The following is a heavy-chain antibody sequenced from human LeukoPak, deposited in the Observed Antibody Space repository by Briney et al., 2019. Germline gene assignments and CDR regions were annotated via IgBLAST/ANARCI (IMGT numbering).Heavy chain of an antibody. CDR2: VWYDGSEK. J-gene: IGHJ4*02. V-gene: IGHV3-33*01. CDR1: GFTFSSYG. D-gene: IGHD2-21*02. Sequence: PSGGSLRLSCEASGFTFSSYGMHWVRQAPGKGLEWVAVVWYDGSEKYYGDSVKGRLTISRDNSKNMLYLQMSSLRAEDTALYYCARSHRLLLPDYWGQGTLVTVSS. CDR3: ARSHRLLLPDY.